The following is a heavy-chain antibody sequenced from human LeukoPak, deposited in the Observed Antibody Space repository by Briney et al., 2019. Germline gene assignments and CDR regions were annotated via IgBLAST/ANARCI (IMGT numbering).Heavy chain of an antibody. J-gene: IGHJ6*02. CDR1: GFTVSSNY. D-gene: IGHD6-13*01. CDR2: IYSGGST. CDR3: ARGSSGWYLMDYYYGMDV. V-gene: IGHV3-66*01. Sequence: GGSLRLSCAASGFTVSSNYMSWVRQAPGKGLEWVSVIYSGGSTYYADSVKGRFTISRDNSKNTLYLQMNSLRAEDTAVYYCARGSSGWYLMDYYYGMDVWGQGTTVTVSS.